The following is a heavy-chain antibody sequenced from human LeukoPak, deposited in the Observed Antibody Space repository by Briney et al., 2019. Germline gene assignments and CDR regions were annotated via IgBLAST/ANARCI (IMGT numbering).Heavy chain of an antibody. CDR1: GFTFSRYW. CDR2: IKSDGGT. CDR3: ARAPSEIGGYYPEYFRH. J-gene: IGHJ1*01. Sequence: GGSLRLSCAASGFTFSRYWMHWVRQAPGKGLVWVSRIKSDGGTNYTDSVKGRFTISRDNAENTVSLQMNSLRAEDTGVYYCARAPSEIGGYYPEYFRHWGQGTRVTVSS. V-gene: IGHV3-74*01. D-gene: IGHD3-22*01.